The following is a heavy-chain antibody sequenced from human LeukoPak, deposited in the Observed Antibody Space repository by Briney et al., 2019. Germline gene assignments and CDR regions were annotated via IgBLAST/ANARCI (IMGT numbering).Heavy chain of an antibody. D-gene: IGHD2-2*01. J-gene: IGHJ5*02. CDR1: GGSISSYY. V-gene: IGHV4-59*01. CDR3: ARGGYCSSTSCYPWSNWFDP. CDR2: IYYSVST. Sequence: SETLSLTCTVSGGSISSYYWSWIRQPPGKGLEWIGYIYYSVSTNYNPSLKSRVTISVDTSKNQFSLRLSSVTAADTAVYYCARGGYCSSTSCYPWSNWFDPWGQGTLVTVSS.